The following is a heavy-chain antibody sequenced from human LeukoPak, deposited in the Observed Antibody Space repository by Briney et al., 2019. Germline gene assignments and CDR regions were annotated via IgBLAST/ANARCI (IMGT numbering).Heavy chain of an antibody. V-gene: IGHV3-74*01. CDR1: GFTFSSYW. Sequence: PGGSLRLSCAASGFTFSSYWMHWVRQAPGKGLVWVSRISTDGRTTSYADSVKGRFTISRDNAKNTLYLQMNSPRAEDTAVYYCAREEASSAAIDHWGQGTLVTVSS. CDR2: ISTDGRTT. J-gene: IGHJ4*02. D-gene: IGHD6-6*01. CDR3: AREEASSAAIDH.